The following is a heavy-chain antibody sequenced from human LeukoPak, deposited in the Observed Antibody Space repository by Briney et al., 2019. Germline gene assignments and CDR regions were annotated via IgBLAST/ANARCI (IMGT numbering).Heavy chain of an antibody. J-gene: IGHJ6*03. CDR1: GYTFATYG. Sequence: ASVKVSCKASGYTFATYGISWVRQAPGQGLEWMGWISTYNGNTNYAQKFQGRVTMTADTSTSTAYMELRSLRSDDTAVYYCAREVHYDLLTGIYYYYTDVWGKGTTVTVSS. D-gene: IGHD3/OR15-3a*01. CDR2: ISTYNGNT. CDR3: AREVHYDLLTGIYYYYTDV. V-gene: IGHV1-18*01.